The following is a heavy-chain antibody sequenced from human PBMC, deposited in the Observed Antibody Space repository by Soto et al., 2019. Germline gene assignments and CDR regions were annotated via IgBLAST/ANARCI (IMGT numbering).Heavy chain of an antibody. CDR2: INHSGST. D-gene: IGHD3-10*01. V-gene: IGHV4-34*01. CDR1: GGSFSGYY. J-gene: IGHJ6*02. Sequence: SETLSLSCAVYGGSFSGYYWSWIRQPPGKGLEWIGEINHSGSTTYNPSLKSRVIISIDTPKNQFSLKLSSVTAADTAVYYCARQRRVLLWFGELSHNYYYYYGMDVWGQGTTVTVSS. CDR3: ARQRRVLLWFGELSHNYYYYYGMDV.